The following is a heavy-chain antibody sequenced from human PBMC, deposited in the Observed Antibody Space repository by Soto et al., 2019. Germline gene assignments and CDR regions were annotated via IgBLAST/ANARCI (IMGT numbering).Heavy chain of an antibody. J-gene: IGHJ6*02. D-gene: IGHD1-20*01. CDR1: GGTFSTYS. CDR3: ARGGRYPNSSCCYGMDV. Sequence: QVQLVQSGAEVKKPGSSVKVSCKASGGTFSTYSISWVRQAPGQGLEWMGGSPPIFGTSKYAQNFQGRVTIAADGSTSTAFMELSSLRSDDTAVYYCARGGRYPNSSCCYGMDVWGQGNTVTASS. CDR2: SPPIFGTS. V-gene: IGHV1-69*01.